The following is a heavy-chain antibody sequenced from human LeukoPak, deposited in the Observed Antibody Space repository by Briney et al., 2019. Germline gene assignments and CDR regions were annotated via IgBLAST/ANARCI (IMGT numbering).Heavy chain of an antibody. V-gene: IGHV6-1*01. CDR1: GDSVSSYSAA. CDR2: TYYRSKWYN. CDR3: AREGLLWFGELLLYYYGMDV. Sequence: HTLSLTCAISGDSVSSYSAAWHWITQSPARGVEWLGRTYYRSKWYNDYAVSVKSRISINPDTSKNQFSLQLNSVTPEDTAVYYCAREGLLWFGELLLYYYGMDVWRQRTTVSVSS. J-gene: IGHJ6*02. D-gene: IGHD3-10*01.